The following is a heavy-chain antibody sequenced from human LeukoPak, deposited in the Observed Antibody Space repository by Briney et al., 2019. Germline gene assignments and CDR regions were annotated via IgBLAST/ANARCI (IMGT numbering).Heavy chain of an antibody. CDR3: ARLYSSSYSQTPKDY. Sequence: ASVKVYCKASGGTFSSYDISWVGQAPGQGLEWMGGIIPIFGTANYAQKFQGRVTITADKSTSTAYMELSSLRSEDTAVYYCARLYSSSYSQTPKDYWGQGTLVTVPS. CDR1: GGTFSSYD. CDR2: IIPIFGTA. J-gene: IGHJ4*02. D-gene: IGHD6-13*01. V-gene: IGHV1-69*06.